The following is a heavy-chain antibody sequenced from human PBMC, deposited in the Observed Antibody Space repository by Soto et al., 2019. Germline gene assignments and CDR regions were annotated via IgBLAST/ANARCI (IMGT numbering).Heavy chain of an antibody. V-gene: IGHV3-33*01. CDR3: ARGGVRGEFGWFDP. CDR1: GFTFSSYG. Sequence: QVQLVESGGGVVQPGRSLRLSCAASGFTFSSYGMHWVRQAPGKGLEWVAIIWYDGRNKYYADSVRGRFTISRDNSKNTLYLQMNSLRAEDPAVYNCARGGVRGEFGWFDPWGQGTLVTVSS. CDR2: IWYDGRNK. D-gene: IGHD3-10*01. J-gene: IGHJ5*02.